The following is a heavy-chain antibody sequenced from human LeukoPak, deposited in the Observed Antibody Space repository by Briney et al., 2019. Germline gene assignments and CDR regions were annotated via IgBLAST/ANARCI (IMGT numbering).Heavy chain of an antibody. V-gene: IGHV3-7*01. CDR2: IKQDGREK. Sequence: GGSLRLSCAASGFTFNNYWMTWVREAPGTGLEWVANIKQDGREKYYVDSVRGRFTISRDNAKNSLYLQMNRLRAEDMAVYYCARHTSPYFDFWGQGTLVTVSS. CDR1: GFTFNNYW. CDR3: ARHTSPYFDF. J-gene: IGHJ4*02.